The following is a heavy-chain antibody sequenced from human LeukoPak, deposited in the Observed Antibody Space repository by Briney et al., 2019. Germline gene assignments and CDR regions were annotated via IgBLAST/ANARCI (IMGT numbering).Heavy chain of an antibody. CDR3: ARSSWYSTNLYYFDY. D-gene: IGHD6-13*01. Sequence: GGSLRLSCVASGFTFTNYAMSWVRQAPGKGLEWVSGINWNGVSTDYADSVKGRFTISRDNAKNSLYLQMNSLRAEDTALYHCARSSWYSTNLYYFDYWGQGTLVTVSS. CDR2: INWNGVST. V-gene: IGHV3-20*01. CDR1: GFTFTNYA. J-gene: IGHJ4*02.